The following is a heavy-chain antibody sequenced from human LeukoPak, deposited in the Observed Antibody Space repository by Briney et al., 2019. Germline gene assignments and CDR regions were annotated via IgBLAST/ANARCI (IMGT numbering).Heavy chain of an antibody. CDR2: MNPNSGYT. Sequence: GASVKVSCKASGYTFTTYDISWVRQATGQGLEWMGGMNPNSGYTGYAQKFQGRVTITRDTSISTAYMELSSLRSEDTAVYYCARVAGSIDYWGQGTLVTVSS. CDR1: GYTFTTYD. V-gene: IGHV1-8*03. CDR3: ARVAGSIDY. D-gene: IGHD6-19*01. J-gene: IGHJ4*02.